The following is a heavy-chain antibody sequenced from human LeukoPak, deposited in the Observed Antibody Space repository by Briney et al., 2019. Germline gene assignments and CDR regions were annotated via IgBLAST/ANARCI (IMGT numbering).Heavy chain of an antibody. D-gene: IGHD3-22*01. V-gene: IGHV4-59*01. CDR3: ARDSSGYYYFDY. CDR2: IYYSGST. J-gene: IGHJ4*02. Sequence: SSETLSLTCAVYGGSFSGYYWSWIRQPPGKGLEWIGYIYYSGSTNYNPSLKSRVTISVDTSKNQFSLKLSSVTAADTAVYYCARDSSGYYYFDYWGQGTLVTVSS. CDR1: GGSFSGYY.